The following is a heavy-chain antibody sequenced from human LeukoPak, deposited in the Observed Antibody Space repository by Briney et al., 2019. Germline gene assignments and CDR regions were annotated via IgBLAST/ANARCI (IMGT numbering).Heavy chain of an antibody. CDR3: ARQRIRMVGATYLFDY. D-gene: IGHD1-26*01. Sequence: SETLSLTCTVSGGSISSSSYYWGWIRQPPGKGLEWIGSIYYSGSTYYNPSLKSRVTISVDTSKNRFSLKLSSVTAADTAVYYCARQRIRMVGATYLFDYWGQGTLVTVSS. CDR1: GGSISSSSYY. J-gene: IGHJ4*02. V-gene: IGHV4-39*01. CDR2: IYYSGST.